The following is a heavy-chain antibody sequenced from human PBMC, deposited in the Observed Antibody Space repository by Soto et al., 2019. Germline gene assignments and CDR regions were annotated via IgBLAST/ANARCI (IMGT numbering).Heavy chain of an antibody. J-gene: IGHJ6*02. D-gene: IGHD2-15*01. CDR1: GFTFDDYT. Sequence: EVQLVESGGVVVQPGGSLRLSCAASGFTFDDYTMHWVRQAPGKGLEWVSLISWDGGSTYYADSVKGRFTISRDNSKNSLYLQMNSLRTEDNDLYYCAKDIGYCSGGSCFDYYYGMDVWGQGTTVTVSS. CDR3: AKDIGYCSGGSCFDYYYGMDV. CDR2: ISWDGGST. V-gene: IGHV3-43*01.